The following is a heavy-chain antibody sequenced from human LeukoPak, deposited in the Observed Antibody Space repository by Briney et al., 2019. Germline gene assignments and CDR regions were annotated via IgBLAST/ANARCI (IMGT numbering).Heavy chain of an antibody. D-gene: IGHD1-14*01. CDR1: GGSISSSSYY. CDR3: ARVRSITHDYFDY. J-gene: IGHJ4*02. V-gene: IGHV4-39*07. Sequence: SETLSLTCTVSGGSISSSSYYWGWIRQPPGKGLEWIGSIYYSGSTYYNPSLKNRVTISVDTSKNQFSLKLSSVTAADTAVYYCARVRSITHDYFDYWGQGTLVTVSS. CDR2: IYYSGST.